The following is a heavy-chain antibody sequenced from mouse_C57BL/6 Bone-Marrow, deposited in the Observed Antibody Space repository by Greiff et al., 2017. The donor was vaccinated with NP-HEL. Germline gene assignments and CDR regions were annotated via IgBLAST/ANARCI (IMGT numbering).Heavy chain of an antibody. D-gene: IGHD1-1*01. CDR2: IDPSDSYT. CDR3: ARRVSIYDYGSRPYGDY. CDR1: GYTFTSYW. J-gene: IGHJ4*01. V-gene: IGHV1-69*01. Sequence: VQLQQPGAELVMPGASVKLSCKASGYTFTSYWMHWVKQRPGPGLEWIGEIDPSDSYTNYNQKFKCKSTLTVDQSSSPAYMQLSSLTSEDSAVYDCARRVSIYDYGSRPYGDYWGQGTSVTVSS.